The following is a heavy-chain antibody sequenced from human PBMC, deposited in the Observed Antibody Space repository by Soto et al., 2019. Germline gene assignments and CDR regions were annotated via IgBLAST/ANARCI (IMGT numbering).Heavy chain of an antibody. CDR1: GFTFSNSW. D-gene: IGHD3-16*01. CDR2: IKGKTDGGTA. J-gene: IGHJ6*02. CDR3: TTRGSPGHYYYGMGG. V-gene: IGHV3-15*07. Sequence: GGSLRLSCAAPGFTFSNSWMNWVRQAPGKGLEWVGRIKGKTDGGTADYAAPVTGRFTISRDDSKNTLSLQMNSLKTEDTAVYYCTTRGSPGHYYYGMGGWGQGTTVTVSS.